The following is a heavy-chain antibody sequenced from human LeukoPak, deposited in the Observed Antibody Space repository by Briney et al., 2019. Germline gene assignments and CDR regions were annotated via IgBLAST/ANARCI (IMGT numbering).Heavy chain of an antibody. J-gene: IGHJ4*02. V-gene: IGHV4-34*01. D-gene: IGHD3-16*02. CDR3: ARAPYVWGSYRYTVGIDY. Sequence: SATLSLTCGVYGGSFNAYYWSWIRQPPGKGLEWIGEINHSGSINYNPSLKSRVSISVDTSKSQFSLKLSSVTAADTAVYYCARAPYVWGSYRYTVGIDYWGQGTLVTVSS. CDR1: GGSFNAYY. CDR2: INHSGSI.